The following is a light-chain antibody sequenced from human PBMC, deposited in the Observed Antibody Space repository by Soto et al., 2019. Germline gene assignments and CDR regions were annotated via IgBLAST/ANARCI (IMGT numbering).Light chain of an antibody. V-gene: IGKV3-15*01. J-gene: IGKJ4*01. CDR2: DTS. Sequence: EVVMKQSPATLSVSPGECATLFCRASQGIGDTLAWYQHKPGQTPRLLIYDTSTRATGVPARFSGRGSGTEFTLTISSLQPDDFATYYFQQYISYSFGGGGNVDIK. CDR1: QGIGDT. CDR3: QQYISYS.